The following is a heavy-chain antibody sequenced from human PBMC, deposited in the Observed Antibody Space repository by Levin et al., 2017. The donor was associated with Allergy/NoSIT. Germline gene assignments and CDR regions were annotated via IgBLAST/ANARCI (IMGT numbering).Heavy chain of an antibody. V-gene: IGHV3-30-3*01. D-gene: IGHD1-26*01. Sequence: GGSLRLSCAASGFIFSNYAMHWVRQAPGKGPEWVAVISYDGSGKYYADSVKGRFTISRENSKNTLYLQVNSLKPEDTAVYYCAVQRSPGIVDATMGFDYWGQGTLVTVSS. CDR2: ISYDGSGK. J-gene: IGHJ4*02. CDR3: AVQRSPGIVDATMGFDY. CDR1: GFIFSNYA.